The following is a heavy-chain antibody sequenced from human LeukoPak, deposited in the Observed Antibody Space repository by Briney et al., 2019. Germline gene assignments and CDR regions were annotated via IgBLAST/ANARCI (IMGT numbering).Heavy chain of an antibody. V-gene: IGHV3-30*03. J-gene: IGHJ4*02. CDR1: GFTFSSYG. Sequence: GRSLRLSCAASGFTFSSYGMHWVRQAPGKGLEWVAVISYDGSNKYYADSVKGRFTISRDNSKNTLYLQMNSLRAEDTAVYYCARDGGMSVATINGPDYWGQGTLVTVSS. CDR2: ISYDGSNK. CDR3: ARDGGMSVATINGPDY. D-gene: IGHD5-24*01.